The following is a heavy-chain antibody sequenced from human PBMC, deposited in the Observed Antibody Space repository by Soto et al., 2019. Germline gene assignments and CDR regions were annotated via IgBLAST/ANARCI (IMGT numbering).Heavy chain of an antibody. Sequence: WGSLRLSCAVSGFTFSNYWMTCVRQAPWKGLEWVAYMNQDGSQIYYVDSLRGRFTISRDNAKNSLYLQMNSLRVDDTAVYYCVKLGSWGQGTLVTVSS. CDR2: MNQDGSQI. V-gene: IGHV3-7*01. D-gene: IGHD3-16*01. CDR3: VKLGS. CDR1: GFTFSNYW. J-gene: IGHJ4*02.